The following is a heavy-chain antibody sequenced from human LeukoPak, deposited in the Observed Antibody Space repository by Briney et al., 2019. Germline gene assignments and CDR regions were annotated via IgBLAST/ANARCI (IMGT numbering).Heavy chain of an antibody. CDR1: GYTFTGYY. V-gene: IGHV1-2*02. J-gene: IGHJ5*02. Sequence: ASVKVSCKASGYTFTGYYMHWVRQAPGQGLEGMGWINPSSGGTNYAQKFQGRVTMTRDTSISTAYMELSRLRSDDTAVYYWARDQDLGNWFDPWGQGTLVTVSS. CDR2: INPSSGGT. CDR3: ARDQDLGNWFDP.